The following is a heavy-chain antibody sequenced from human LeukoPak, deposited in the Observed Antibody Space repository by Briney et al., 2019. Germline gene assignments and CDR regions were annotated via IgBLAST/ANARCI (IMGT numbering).Heavy chain of an antibody. V-gene: IGHV3-48*03. CDR3: ARGPHPYSSGWYHFDY. D-gene: IGHD6-19*01. J-gene: IGHJ4*02. CDR2: ISNSGSTI. Sequence: PGGSLRLSCAASGFTFSSYEMNWVRQAPGKGLEWVSYISNSGSTIYYADSVKGRFTISRDNARNSLYLQMNSLRGEDTAVYYCARGPHPYSSGWYHFDYWGQGTLVTVSS. CDR1: GFTFSSYE.